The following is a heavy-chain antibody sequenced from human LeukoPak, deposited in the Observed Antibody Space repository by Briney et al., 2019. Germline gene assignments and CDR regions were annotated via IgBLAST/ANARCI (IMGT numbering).Heavy chain of an antibody. J-gene: IGHJ3*02. D-gene: IGHD3-22*01. V-gene: IGHV1-2*02. CDR1: GYTFTGYY. CDR3: ARRHWNYDSSGYTDAFDI. CDR2: INPNSGGT. Sequence: ASVKVSCKASGYTFTGYYMHWVRQAPGQGLEWMGWINPNSGGTNYAQKFQGRVTMTRDTSISTAYMELSRLRSDDTAVYYCARRHWNYDSSGYTDAFDIWGRGTMVTVSS.